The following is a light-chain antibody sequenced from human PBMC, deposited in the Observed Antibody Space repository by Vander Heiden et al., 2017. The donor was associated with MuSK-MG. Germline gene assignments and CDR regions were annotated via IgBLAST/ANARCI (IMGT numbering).Light chain of an antibody. CDR3: QQYGSSPYT. CDR1: QSISSIY. V-gene: IGKV3-20*01. CDR2: GAY. Sequence: EIVLTQSPGALSFSPGARATLSCRASQSISSIYVALYQQNPGQAPRLLIYGAYTRATGIPDRFSGSGSGKDFTLTISRLEPEYCAVYYCQQYGSSPYTFGQGTKLEIK. J-gene: IGKJ2*01.